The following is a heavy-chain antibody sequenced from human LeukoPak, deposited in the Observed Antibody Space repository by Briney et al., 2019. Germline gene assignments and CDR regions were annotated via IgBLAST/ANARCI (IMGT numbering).Heavy chain of an antibody. CDR2: IYTSGST. CDR3: ARDIGSYYDILTGYYANWFDP. J-gene: IGHJ5*02. V-gene: IGHV4-4*07. Sequence: SETLSLTCTVSGGSISSYYWSWIRQPAGKGLEWIGRIYTSGSTNYNPSLKSRVTMSVDTSKNQFSLKLSSVTAADTAVYYCARDIGSYYDILTGYYANWFDPWGQGTLVTVSS. D-gene: IGHD3-9*01. CDR1: GGSISSYY.